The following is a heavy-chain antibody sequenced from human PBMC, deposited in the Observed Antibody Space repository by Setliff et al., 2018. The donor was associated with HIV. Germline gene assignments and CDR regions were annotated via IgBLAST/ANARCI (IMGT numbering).Heavy chain of an antibody. CDR1: GGSISGHY. CDR2: IFYSGST. J-gene: IGHJ4*02. V-gene: IGHV4-59*11. D-gene: IGHD1-26*01. Sequence: SETLSLTCTVSGGSISGHYRSWIRQPPGKGLEWIGNIFYSGSTNNNPSLKSRVSISVDTSKNQFSLKLRSVTAADTAVYYCARFGGTYSSNYFDFWGQGTLVTVS. CDR3: ARFGGTYSSNYFDF.